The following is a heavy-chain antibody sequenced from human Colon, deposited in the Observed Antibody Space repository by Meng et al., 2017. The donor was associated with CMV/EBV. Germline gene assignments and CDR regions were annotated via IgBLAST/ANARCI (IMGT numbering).Heavy chain of an antibody. D-gene: IGHD2-21*02. CDR2: IRGDDST. CDR1: GFSVSANY. J-gene: IGHJ4*02. Sequence: GESLKISCAASGFSVSANYMSWVRQAPGKGLEWVSFIRGDDSTSYTDSVQGRFTISRDNSKNTVFLQMNSLRAEDTAIYYCTRGAASGVTAPDYWGQG. CDR3: TRGAASGVTAPDY. V-gene: IGHV3-53*01.